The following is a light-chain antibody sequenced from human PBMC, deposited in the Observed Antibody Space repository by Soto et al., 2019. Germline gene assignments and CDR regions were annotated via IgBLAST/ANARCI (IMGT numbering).Light chain of an antibody. J-gene: IGKJ5*01. V-gene: IGKV3-15*01. CDR2: GAS. Sequence: EIVMTQSPATLSVSPGERATLSCRASQSIASNLEWYQQKPGQAPRLLILGASTRATGIPARFSGSGSGTEFTLTISSLQSEDDAVYYCKQDNTRPPFTFGQGTRLEIK. CDR3: KQDNTRPPFT. CDR1: QSIASN.